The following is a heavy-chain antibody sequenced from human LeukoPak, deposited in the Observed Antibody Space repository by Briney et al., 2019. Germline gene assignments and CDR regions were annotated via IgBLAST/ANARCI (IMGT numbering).Heavy chain of an antibody. V-gene: IGHV2-5*01. Sequence: SGPTLVNPTQTLTLTFTFSGFSLSTSGVGLGWIRQPPGKSLEWLALTYWNDDKRYSPSLKSRLTITKDTSNNQVVITMTNMDPVDTATYYCAHSFVYYDRSGYGFDPWGQGTLVTVSS. J-gene: IGHJ5*02. CDR2: TYWNDDK. CDR3: AHSFVYYDRSGYGFDP. CDR1: GFSLSTSGVG. D-gene: IGHD3-22*01.